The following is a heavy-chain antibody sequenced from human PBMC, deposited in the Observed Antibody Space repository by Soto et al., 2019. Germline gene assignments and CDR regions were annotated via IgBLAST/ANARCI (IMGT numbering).Heavy chain of an antibody. CDR1: GYTFTSYG. V-gene: IGHV1-18*01. CDR2: ISAYNGNT. D-gene: IGHD6-19*01. J-gene: IGHJ3*02. Sequence: QVQLVQSGAEVKKPGASVKVSCKASGYTFTSYGISWVRQAPGQGLEWMGWISAYNGNTNYAQKLQGRVTMTTDTPTSTAYMERRSLRSDDTAVYYCARYRGGWETEDAFDIWGQGTMVTVSS. CDR3: ARYRGGWETEDAFDI.